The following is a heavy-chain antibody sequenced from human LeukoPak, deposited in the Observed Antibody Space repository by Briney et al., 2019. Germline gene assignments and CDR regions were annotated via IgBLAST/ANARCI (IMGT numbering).Heavy chain of an antibody. V-gene: IGHV4-61*02. CDR3: ARRQDGHDY. J-gene: IGHJ4*02. CDR1: GGSISSGFYY. Sequence: SETLSLTCTVSGGSISSGFYYWSWIRPPAGKGLEWIGRIYTSGSTNYTPSLRSRVTISVDTSKNQFSLKLSSVTAADTAVYYCARRQDGHDYWGQGTLVTVSS. CDR2: IYTSGST.